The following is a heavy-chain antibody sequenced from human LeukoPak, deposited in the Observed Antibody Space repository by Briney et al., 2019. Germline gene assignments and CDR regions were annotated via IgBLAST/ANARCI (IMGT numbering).Heavy chain of an antibody. J-gene: IGHJ5*01. Sequence: ASVKVSCKASGCTFTGYYMHWVRQAPGQGLEWMGWINPNSGGTNYAQKFQGSVTMTRDTSISTVYMELSRLRSDDTAVYYCARASGSYWWFDSWGQGTLVTVSS. CDR3: ARASGSYWWFDS. CDR2: INPNSGGT. CDR1: GCTFTGYY. D-gene: IGHD1-26*01. V-gene: IGHV1-2*02.